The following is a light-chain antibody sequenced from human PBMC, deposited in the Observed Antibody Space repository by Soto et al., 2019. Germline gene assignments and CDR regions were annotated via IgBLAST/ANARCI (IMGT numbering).Light chain of an antibody. CDR2: EVR. J-gene: IGLJ3*02. CDR3: SAYTARSTLV. V-gene: IGLV2-14*01. CDR1: MRDVGAYNL. Sequence: QSVLTQPASVSGSAGQSITISCSGTMRDVGAYNLVSWYQQHPGTATKLIIYEVRNRPSGISSRFSGSRSGNTASLTISGLTSEDEGDYYCSAYTARSTLVCGGGTKVTVL.